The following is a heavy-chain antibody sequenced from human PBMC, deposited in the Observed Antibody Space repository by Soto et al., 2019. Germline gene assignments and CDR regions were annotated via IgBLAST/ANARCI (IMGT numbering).Heavy chain of an antibody. CDR2: IYPGDSDT. D-gene: IGHD3-9*01. Sequence: GESLKISCNGSGYSFTSYWIGWVCQMPGKGLEWMGIIYPGDSDTRYSPSFQGQVTISADKSISTAYLQWSSLKASDTAMYYCARANYDILTGYDSGFDYWGQGTLVTVSS. V-gene: IGHV5-51*01. CDR3: ARANYDILTGYDSGFDY. J-gene: IGHJ4*02. CDR1: GYSFTSYW.